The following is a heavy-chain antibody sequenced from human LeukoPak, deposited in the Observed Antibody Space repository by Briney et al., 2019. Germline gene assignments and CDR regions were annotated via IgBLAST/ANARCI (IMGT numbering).Heavy chain of an antibody. V-gene: IGHV4-39*01. CDR1: GGSVSSSLNY. D-gene: IGHD3-9*01. J-gene: IGHJ4*02. Sequence: PSETLSLTCTVSGGSVSSSLNYWGWVRQPPGKGLEWIGNPYYTGSTYSNPTLKSRVTMSVGTSKNQFSLKLSSVTAADTAVYYCARLTKGRYFDYIFDYWGQGTLLTVSS. CDR2: PYYTGST. CDR3: ARLTKGRYFDYIFDY.